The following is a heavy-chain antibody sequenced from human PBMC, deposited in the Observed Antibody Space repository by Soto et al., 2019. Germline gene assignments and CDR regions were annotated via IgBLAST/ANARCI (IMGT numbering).Heavy chain of an antibody. V-gene: IGHV5-51*01. J-gene: IGHJ4*02. CDR2: IYPGDSDT. CDR1: GYNFTTYS. Sequence: GESLKISCKVSGYNFTTYSIGWVRQMPGKGPEWMGTIYPGDSDTTYSPSFQGQVTFSTDKSISTAYLQWSSLKASDTATYYCARQGSGGLFDYWGQGTLVTVSS. CDR3: ARQGSGGLFDY. D-gene: IGHD3-10*01.